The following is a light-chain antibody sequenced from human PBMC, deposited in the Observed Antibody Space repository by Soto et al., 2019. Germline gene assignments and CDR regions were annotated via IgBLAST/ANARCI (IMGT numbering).Light chain of an antibody. J-gene: IGLJ2*01. CDR1: SSDVGGYDY. CDR3: GSYTTNNTVI. V-gene: IGLV2-14*03. CDR2: DVS. Sequence: QPVLTQPASVSGSPGQSIAISCTGTSSDVGGYDYVSWYQQHPLKAPKLMIYDVSNRPSGASNRFSGSKSGNTASLTISGLQAEDEADYYCGSYTTNNTVIFGGGTKVTVL.